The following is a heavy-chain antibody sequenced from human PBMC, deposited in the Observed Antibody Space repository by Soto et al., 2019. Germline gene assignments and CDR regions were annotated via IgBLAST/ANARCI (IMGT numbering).Heavy chain of an antibody. D-gene: IGHD2-8*01. Sequence: GGSLRLSCAASGFTFSTYAMSWVRQAPGKGPEWVSAISAGGGNTYYADSVKGRFTISRDNSINTLYLQVNSLRSEDTAVYYCAHPRGYGVFDAYDIWGQGAMVTVSS. CDR1: GFTFSTYA. J-gene: IGHJ3*02. CDR2: ISAGGGNT. CDR3: AHPRGYGVFDAYDI. V-gene: IGHV3-23*01.